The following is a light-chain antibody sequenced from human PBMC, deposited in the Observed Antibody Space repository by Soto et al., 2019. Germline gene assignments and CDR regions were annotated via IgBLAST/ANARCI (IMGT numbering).Light chain of an antibody. CDR2: DVS. CDR1: SSDVGGSDY. J-gene: IGLJ1*01. V-gene: IGLV2-8*01. Sequence: QSALTQPPSASGSPGQSVTISCTGTSSDVGGSDYVSCYQHHPGRAPKLMIYDVSKRPSGVPDRFSGSKSGNMASLTVSGLQADDEADYYCISHVGHSNVFGTGTKVTVL. CDR3: ISHVGHSNV.